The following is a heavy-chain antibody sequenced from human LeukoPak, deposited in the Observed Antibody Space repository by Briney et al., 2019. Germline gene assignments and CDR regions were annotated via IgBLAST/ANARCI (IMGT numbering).Heavy chain of an antibody. J-gene: IGHJ6*03. D-gene: IGHD3-22*01. CDR1: GFTFDDYA. Sequence: GGTLRLSCAASGFTFDDYAMHWVRQAPGKGLEWVSGISWNSGSIGYADSVKGRFTISRDNAKNSLYLQMNSLRAEDTALYYCAKDAVSITYYYDSSGYLASYMDVWGKGTTVTISS. V-gene: IGHV3-9*01. CDR3: AKDAVSITYYYDSSGYLASYMDV. CDR2: ISWNSGSI.